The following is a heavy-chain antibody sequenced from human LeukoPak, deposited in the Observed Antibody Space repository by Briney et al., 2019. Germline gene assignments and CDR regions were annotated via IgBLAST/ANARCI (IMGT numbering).Heavy chain of an antibody. CDR1: GGSISSSSYY. J-gene: IGHJ4*02. D-gene: IGHD1-26*01. CDR3: ARHRGEWELSLVFDY. V-gene: IGHV4-39*01. CDR2: IYYSGST. Sequence: SETLSLTCTVSGGSISSSSYYWGWIRQPPGKGLEWIGSIYYSGSTYYNPSLKSRVTISVDTSKNQFSLKLSSVTAADTAVYYCARHRGEWELSLVFDYWGQGTLVTVSS.